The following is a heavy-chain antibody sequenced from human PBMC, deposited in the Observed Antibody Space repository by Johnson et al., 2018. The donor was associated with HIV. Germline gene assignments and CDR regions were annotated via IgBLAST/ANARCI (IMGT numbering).Heavy chain of an antibody. Sequence: MQLVESGGGLVQPGGSLRLSCAASGFTLSSDWMSWVRQAPGKGLEWVANIKQDGSEKYYVDSVKGRFTISRDNAKNSLYLQMNSLRAEDTAVYYCARQGGWLGAFDIWGQGTMVTVSS. CDR1: GFTLSSDW. CDR3: ARQGGWLGAFDI. J-gene: IGHJ3*02. V-gene: IGHV3-7*01. CDR2: IKQDGSEK. D-gene: IGHD5-12*01.